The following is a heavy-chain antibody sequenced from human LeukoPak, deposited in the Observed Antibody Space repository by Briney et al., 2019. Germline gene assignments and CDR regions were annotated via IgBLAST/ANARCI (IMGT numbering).Heavy chain of an antibody. V-gene: IGHV3-7*01. CDR1: GFTFSSYW. CDR3: ARESAAVAGSDFDY. D-gene: IGHD6-19*01. J-gene: IGHJ4*02. CDR2: IKQDGSEK. Sequence: GGSLRLSCAASGFTFSSYWMSWVRQAPGKGLEWVANIKQDGSEKYYVDSVKGRFTISRDNAKSSLYLQMNSLRAEDTAVYYCARESAAVAGSDFDYWGQGTLVTVSS.